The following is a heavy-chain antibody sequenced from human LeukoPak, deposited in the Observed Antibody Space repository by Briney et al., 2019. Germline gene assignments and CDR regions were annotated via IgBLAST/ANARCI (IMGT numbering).Heavy chain of an antibody. CDR3: ARDRPTGSYYSIDY. CDR1: GFTFSNYA. V-gene: IGHV3-33*08. Sequence: GGSLRLSCAASGFTFSNYAMNWVRQAPGQGLEWVALIWYDGSYKYYADSVKGRFTISRDNSKNTVYLQMNSLRVEDTAIYYCARDRPTGSYYSIDYWGQGTLATVSS. CDR2: IWYDGSYK. D-gene: IGHD1-26*01. J-gene: IGHJ4*02.